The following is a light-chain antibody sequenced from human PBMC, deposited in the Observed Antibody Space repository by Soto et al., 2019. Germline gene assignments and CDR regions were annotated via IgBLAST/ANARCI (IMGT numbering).Light chain of an antibody. CDR1: QSISSW. CDR2: KAS. J-gene: IGKJ1*01. Sequence: DIQMTQSPSTLSASVGDRVTITCRASQSISSWLAWYQQKPGKAPKLLIYKASSLESRVPSRFSGSGSGTEFTLTISSLQPDDFATYYCQQYNSYRTFGQGTQVEIK. V-gene: IGKV1-5*03. CDR3: QQYNSYRT.